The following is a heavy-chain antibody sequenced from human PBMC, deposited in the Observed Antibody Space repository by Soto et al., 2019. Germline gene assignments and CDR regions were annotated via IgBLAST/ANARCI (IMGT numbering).Heavy chain of an antibody. CDR2: IYYSGST. V-gene: IGHV4-31*01. CDR1: GGSISSGGYY. Sequence: QVQLQESGPGLVKPSQTLSLTCTVSGGSISSGGYYWSWIRQHPGKGLEWIGYIYYSGSTYYNPSRRIQVTITVDPPENQLSLKRRPVSAADTGVYYGSTKGPGTYTPTKFAFWGQGTLVTLSS. CDR3: STKGPGTYTPTKFAF. D-gene: IGHD3-10*01. J-gene: IGHJ4*02.